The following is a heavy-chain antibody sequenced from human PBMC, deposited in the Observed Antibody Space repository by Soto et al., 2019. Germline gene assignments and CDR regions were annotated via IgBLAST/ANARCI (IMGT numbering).Heavy chain of an antibody. CDR1: GYTFTSYY. D-gene: IGHD2-2*01. CDR3: ARRGLFCSTSCYEGYYYYGMDV. V-gene: IGHV1-46*01. CDR2: INPSGGST. Sequence: QVQLVQSGAEVKKPGASVKVSCKASGYTFTSYYMHWVRQAPGQGLEWMGIINPSGGSTSYAQKFQGRVTMTRDTSTSTVYMELSSLRPEDTAVYYCARRGLFCSTSCYEGYYYYGMDVWGQGTTVTVSS. J-gene: IGHJ6*02.